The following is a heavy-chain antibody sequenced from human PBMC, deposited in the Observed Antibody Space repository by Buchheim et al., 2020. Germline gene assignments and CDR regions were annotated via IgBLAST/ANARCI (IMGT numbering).Heavy chain of an antibody. CDR1: GASVSNISFY. D-gene: IGHD3/OR15-3a*01. Sequence: QVQLQESGPGLVKPSETLSLTCAVSGASVSNISFYWSWIRQPPGKGLEWIGYIYNSGTTNYSPSLKSRITMSVDTSRKQFSLRLRSVTAADTAVYYCAREFGLVREPADSYYYYSLDVWGQGTT. J-gene: IGHJ6*02. V-gene: IGHV4-61*01. CDR2: IYNSGTT. CDR3: AREFGLVREPADSYYYYSLDV.